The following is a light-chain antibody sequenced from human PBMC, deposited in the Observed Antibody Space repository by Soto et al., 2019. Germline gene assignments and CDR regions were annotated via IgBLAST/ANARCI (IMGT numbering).Light chain of an antibody. CDR2: AAS. CDR3: QQSYNTPPS. Sequence: DIQMNQSPSSLSASVGDRVTIACRASQYIRTDLNWYQQKPGKAPKLLIYAASSLHSGVPSTFSGSGSGTDFNLTISSLQPEDFATFYCQQSYNTPPSFGQGTKLEIK. CDR1: QYIRTD. V-gene: IGKV1-39*01. J-gene: IGKJ2*01.